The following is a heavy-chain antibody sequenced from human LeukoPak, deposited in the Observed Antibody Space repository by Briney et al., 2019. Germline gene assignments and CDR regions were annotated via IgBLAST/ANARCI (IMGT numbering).Heavy chain of an antibody. J-gene: IGHJ4*02. CDR3: AKEGLALDIVVVPADY. CDR1: GFTFSSYA. D-gene: IGHD2-2*03. Sequence: GGSLRLSCAASGFTFSSYAMSWVRQAPGKGLEWVSAISGSGVSTYYADSVKGRFTISRDNSKNTLYLQMNSLRAEDTAVYYCAKEGLALDIVVVPADYRGQGTLVTVSS. CDR2: ISGSGVST. V-gene: IGHV3-23*01.